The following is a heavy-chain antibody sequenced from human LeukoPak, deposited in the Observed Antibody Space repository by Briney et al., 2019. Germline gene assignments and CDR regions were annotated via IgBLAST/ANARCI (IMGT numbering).Heavy chain of an antibody. Sequence: GESLKISCKGSGCSFTSYWIGWVRQMPGKGLEWMGIIYPGDSDTRYSPSFQGQVTISADKSISTAYLQWSSLKASDTAMYYCARQAPALSRRRHLSLIAAAGDTTFSNFDYWGQGTLVTVSS. CDR3: ARQAPALSRRRHLSLIAAAGDTTFSNFDY. V-gene: IGHV5-51*01. CDR2: IYPGDSDT. CDR1: GCSFTSYW. J-gene: IGHJ4*02. D-gene: IGHD6-13*01.